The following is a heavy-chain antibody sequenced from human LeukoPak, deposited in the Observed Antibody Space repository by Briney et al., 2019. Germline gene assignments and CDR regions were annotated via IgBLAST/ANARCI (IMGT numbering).Heavy chain of an antibody. CDR3: AKEGRSLQTY. Sequence: GGSLRLSCAASGFTFTNYAMSWVRQAPGKGLEWVSVISGSGGTTYHADSVKGRFTISRDNSKNTLYLQMNNLRADDTAVYYCAKEGRSLQTYWGQGTLVTVSS. CDR2: ISGSGGTT. V-gene: IGHV3-23*01. J-gene: IGHJ4*02. CDR1: GFTFTNYA. D-gene: IGHD5-24*01.